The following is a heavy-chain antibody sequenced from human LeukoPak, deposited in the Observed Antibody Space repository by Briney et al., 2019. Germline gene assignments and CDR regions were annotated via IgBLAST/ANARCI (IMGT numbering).Heavy chain of an antibody. CDR1: GGTFSSYA. J-gene: IGHJ4*02. D-gene: IGHD4-23*01. CDR3: ARDYRLERPTTVAFDY. V-gene: IGHV1-69*04. Sequence: WAPVKVSCKASGGTFSSYAISWVRQAPGQGLEWMGRIIPILGIANYAQKCQGRVTITADKSTSTAYMELSSLRSEDTAVYYCARDYRLERPTTVAFDYWGQGTLVTVSS. CDR2: IIPILGIA.